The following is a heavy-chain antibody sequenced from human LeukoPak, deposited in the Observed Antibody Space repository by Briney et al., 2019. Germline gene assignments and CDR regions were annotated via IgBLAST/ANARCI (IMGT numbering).Heavy chain of an antibody. Sequence: SVKVSCKASGGTFSSYAISWVRQAPGQGLEWMGRIIPILGIANYAQKFQGRVTITADESTSTAYMELSSLRSEDTAVYYCARDGDSSGYYHYFDYWGQGTLVTVSS. CDR1: GGTFSSYA. V-gene: IGHV1-69*04. CDR3: ARDGDSSGYYHYFDY. D-gene: IGHD3-22*01. CDR2: IIPILGIA. J-gene: IGHJ4*02.